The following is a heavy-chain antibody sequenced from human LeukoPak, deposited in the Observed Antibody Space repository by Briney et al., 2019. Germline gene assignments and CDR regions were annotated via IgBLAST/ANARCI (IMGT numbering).Heavy chain of an antibody. CDR3: ARDAAFGPDY. V-gene: IGHV3-11*04. D-gene: IGHD3-16*01. CDR1: GFTFSDYY. CDR2: ISTSGSTI. Sequence: GGSLRLSCAASGFTFSDYYMSWIRQAPGEGLEWVSYISTSGSTIYYADSVKGRFSISRDNAKNSLYLQMNSLRAEDTAVYYCARDAAFGPDYWGQGTLVTVSS. J-gene: IGHJ4*02.